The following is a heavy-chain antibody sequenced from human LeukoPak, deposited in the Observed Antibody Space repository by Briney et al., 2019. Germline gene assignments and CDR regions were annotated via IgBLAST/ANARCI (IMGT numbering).Heavy chain of an antibody. CDR3: ATPPRYCSSTSCPLSY. Sequence: SETLSLTCAVYGGSFSGYYWSWIRQPPGKGLEWIGEINHSGSTNYNPSLKSRVTISVDTSKNQFSLKLSSVTAADTAVYYCATPPRYCSSTSCPLSYWGQGTLVTVSS. CDR2: INHSGST. V-gene: IGHV4-34*01. D-gene: IGHD2-2*01. CDR1: GGSFSGYY. J-gene: IGHJ4*02.